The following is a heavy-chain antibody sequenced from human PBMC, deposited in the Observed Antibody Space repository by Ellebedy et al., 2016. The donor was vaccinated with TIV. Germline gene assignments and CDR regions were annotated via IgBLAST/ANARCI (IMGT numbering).Heavy chain of an antibody. CDR2: TKQDGSEK. D-gene: IGHD6-19*01. CDR1: GFTFSTYW. V-gene: IGHV3-7*01. CDR3: ARDVWGGGWA. Sequence: PGGSLRLSCDASGFTFSTYWMGWVRQAAGKGLEWVANTKQDGSEKYYVDSVKGRFTISRDNAKNSVYLQLSSLGAEDTAVYYCARDVWGGGWAWGQGTPVTVSS. J-gene: IGHJ5*02.